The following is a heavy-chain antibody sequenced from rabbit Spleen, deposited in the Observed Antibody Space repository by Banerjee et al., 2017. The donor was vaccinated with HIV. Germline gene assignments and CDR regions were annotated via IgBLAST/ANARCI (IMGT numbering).Heavy chain of an antibody. J-gene: IGHJ6*01. CDR1: GFSFSSSYW. CDR2: VDGGSSAFT. V-gene: IGHV1S45*01. Sequence: QEQLVESGGGLFQPGGSLALTCTASGFSFSSSYWICWVRQAPGKGLEWIACVDGGSSAFTYFASWAKGRFTISKASSTTVTLQMTSLTAADTATYFCARDTSTSFSSYGMDLWGQGTLVTVS. CDR3: ARDTSTSFSSYGMDL. D-gene: IGHD1-1*01.